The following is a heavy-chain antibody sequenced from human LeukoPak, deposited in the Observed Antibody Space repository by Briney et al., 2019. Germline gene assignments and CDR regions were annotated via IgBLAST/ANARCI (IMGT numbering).Heavy chain of an antibody. J-gene: IGHJ6*02. V-gene: IGHV1-46*01. CDR2: INPRGGGT. CDR1: GYTFTSYH. CDR3: ARGGDDHGMDV. Sequence: PRASVKVSCKASGYTFTSYHVHWVRQAPGQGPEWMGIINPRGGGTTYAQKFQGRVTMTRDTSTSTVYMELSSLRSKDTAVYYCARGGDDHGMDVWGQGTTVTVAS. D-gene: IGHD3-16*01.